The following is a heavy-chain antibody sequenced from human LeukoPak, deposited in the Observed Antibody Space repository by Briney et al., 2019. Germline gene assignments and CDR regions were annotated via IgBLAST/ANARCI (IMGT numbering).Heavy chain of an antibody. D-gene: IGHD5-18*01. Sequence: GRSLRLSCAASGFTFSSYAMHWVRQAPGKGLEWVANIRHDGSEKYYVDSVKGRFTISRDNAKGSLYLQMNSLRVEDTAVYYCARGGSRQYNFWGQGTLVTVSS. V-gene: IGHV3-7*01. CDR2: IRHDGSEK. CDR1: GFTFSSYA. CDR3: ARGGSRQYNF. J-gene: IGHJ4*02.